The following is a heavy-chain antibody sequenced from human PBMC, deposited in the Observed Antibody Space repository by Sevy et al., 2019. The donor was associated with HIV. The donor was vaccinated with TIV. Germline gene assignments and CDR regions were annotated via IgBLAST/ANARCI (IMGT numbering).Heavy chain of an antibody. D-gene: IGHD3-16*01. CDR2: MNPNSGNT. CDR1: GYMFAIYD. V-gene: IGHV1-8*01. J-gene: IGHJ5*01. Sequence: ASVKVSCKASGYMFAIYDINWVRQAPGQGPEWMGWMNPNSGNTGYAQKLRDRITMTRDISTNTAYLEVGDLRAEDTANYYCTRVQASNLYDEGVSMAYNWFDPWGQGTLVTVSS. CDR3: TRVQASNLYDEGVSMAYNWFDP.